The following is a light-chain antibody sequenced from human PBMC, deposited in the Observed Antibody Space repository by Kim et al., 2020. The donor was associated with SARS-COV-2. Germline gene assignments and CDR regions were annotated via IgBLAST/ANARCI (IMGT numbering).Light chain of an antibody. J-gene: IGKJ2*01. V-gene: IGKV3-20*01. Sequence: EIVLTQSPGTLSLSPGERATLSCRASQSVSSSYLAWYKQKPGQAPRLLIYGASSRATGIPDRFSGSGSGTDFTLTISRLEPEDFAVYYCEQYGSSPMYTFGQRTKLEI. CDR2: GAS. CDR1: QSVSSSY. CDR3: EQYGSSPMYT.